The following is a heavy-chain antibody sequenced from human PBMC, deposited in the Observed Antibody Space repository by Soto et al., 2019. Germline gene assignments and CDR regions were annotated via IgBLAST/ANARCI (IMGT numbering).Heavy chain of an antibody. CDR2: IIPIFGTA. CDR1: GGTFSSYA. D-gene: IGHD5-12*01. V-gene: IGHV1-69*12. Sequence: QVQLVQSGAEVKKPGSSVKVSCKASGGTFSSYAISWVRQAPGQGLEWMGGIIPIFGTANYAQKFQGRVKITADESTSTAYMEVSSLRSEDTAVYYCARDRRDGYNPDAFDIWGQGTMVTVSS. CDR3: ARDRRDGYNPDAFDI. J-gene: IGHJ3*02.